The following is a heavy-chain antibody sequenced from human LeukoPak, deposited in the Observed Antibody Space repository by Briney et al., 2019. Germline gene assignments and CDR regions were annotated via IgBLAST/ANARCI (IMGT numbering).Heavy chain of an antibody. J-gene: IGHJ6*03. V-gene: IGHV4-39*07. CDR1: GGSISSNNNY. D-gene: IGHD2-8*01. CDR2: INYSGST. CDR3: ARVVLARDLYFYYYMDV. Sequence: SETLSLTCSVSGGSISSNNNYWGWIRQPPGKGLEWIASINYSGSTYYNPSLKSRVTISVDTSKNQFSLKLSSVTAADTAVYYCARVVLARDLYFYYYMDVWGKGTTVTVSS.